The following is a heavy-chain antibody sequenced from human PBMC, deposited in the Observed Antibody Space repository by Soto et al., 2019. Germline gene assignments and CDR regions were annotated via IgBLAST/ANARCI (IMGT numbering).Heavy chain of an antibody. D-gene: IGHD1-26*01. V-gene: IGHV4-61*01. CDR2: IHYNGDT. CDR3: ARDLYSGARYYLDL. Sequence: SETLSLTCTVSGGSISSESYFWSWIRQPPGKGLEWIGYIHYNGDTNSNPSLKSRVTISVDSSKNQFSLKLNSVTAADTAVYYCARDLYSGARYYLDLWGQGTQVTVSS. J-gene: IGHJ4*02. CDR1: GGSISSESYF.